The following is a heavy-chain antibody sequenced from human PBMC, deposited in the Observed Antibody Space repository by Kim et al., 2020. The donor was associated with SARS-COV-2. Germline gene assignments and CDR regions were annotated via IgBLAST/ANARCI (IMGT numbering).Heavy chain of an antibody. J-gene: IGHJ4*02. V-gene: IGHV3-15*01. CDR2: IKSKTDGGTT. Sequence: GGSLRLSCAASGFTFSNAWMSWVRQAPGKGLEWVGRIKSKTDGGTTDYAAPVKGRFTISRDDSKNTLYLQMNSLKTDDTAVYYCSVMVRGVIFIYWGQGTLVTVSS. D-gene: IGHD3-10*01. CDR1: GFTFSNAW. CDR3: SVMVRGVIFIY.